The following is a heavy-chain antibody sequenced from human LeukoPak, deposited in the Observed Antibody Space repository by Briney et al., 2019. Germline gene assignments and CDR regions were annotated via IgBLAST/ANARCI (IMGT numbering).Heavy chain of an antibody. CDR3: ARARGEVAIDY. J-gene: IGHJ4*02. CDR2: IYTSGST. V-gene: IGHV4-61*02. D-gene: IGHD5-12*01. CDR1: GGSISSGSYY. Sequence: SETLSLTCTVSGGSISSGSYYWSWFRQPAGKGLEWIGRIYTSGSTNYNPSLKGRVTLSVDTSKNQFSLKLSSVTAADTAVYYCARARGEVAIDYWSQGTLVTVSS.